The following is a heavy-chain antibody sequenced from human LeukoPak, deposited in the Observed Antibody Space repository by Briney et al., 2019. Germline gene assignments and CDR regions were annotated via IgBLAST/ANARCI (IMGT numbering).Heavy chain of an antibody. Sequence: GGSLRLSCAASGFTFSSYGMHWVRQAPGKGLVWVSRINSDGSSTSYADSVKGRFTISRDNAKNTLYLQMNSLRAEDTAVYYCARVHCSSGSCYFDYWGQGTLVTVSS. J-gene: IGHJ4*02. V-gene: IGHV3-74*01. D-gene: IGHD2-15*01. CDR3: ARVHCSSGSCYFDY. CDR2: INSDGSST. CDR1: GFTFSSYG.